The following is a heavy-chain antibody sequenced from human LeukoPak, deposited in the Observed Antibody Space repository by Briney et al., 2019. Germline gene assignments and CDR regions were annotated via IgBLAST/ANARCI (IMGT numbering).Heavy chain of an antibody. CDR2: INAGNGNT. J-gene: IGHJ4*02. D-gene: IGHD2-21*01. CDR3: ARDWPAVITDY. CDR1: GYSFTNYG. Sequence: ASVNVSCRASGYSFTNYGISWLRQAPGQGLEWMGRINAGNGNTHYAQKFQGRLTLTTDRSTSSAYMELRSLTSDDTAVYYCARDWPAVITDYWGRGTLPIVSS. V-gene: IGHV1-18*01.